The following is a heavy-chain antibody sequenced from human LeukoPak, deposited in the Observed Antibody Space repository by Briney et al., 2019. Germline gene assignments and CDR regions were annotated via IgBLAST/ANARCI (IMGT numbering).Heavy chain of an antibody. CDR2: INHSGST. D-gene: IGHD3-22*01. CDR3: ARGPHYYDSSGYYYSWFDP. J-gene: IGHJ5*02. V-gene: IGHV4-30-2*01. CDR1: GGSISSGGYS. Sequence: SQTLSLTCAVSGGSISSGGYSWSWIRQPPGKGLEWIGEINHSGSTNYNPSLKSRVTISVDMSKNQFSLKLSSVTAADTAVYYCARGPHYYDSSGYYYSWFDPWGQGTLVTVSS.